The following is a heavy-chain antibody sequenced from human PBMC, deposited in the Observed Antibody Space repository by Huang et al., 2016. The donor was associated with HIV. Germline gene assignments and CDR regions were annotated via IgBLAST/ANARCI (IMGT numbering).Heavy chain of an antibody. CDR1: GYNFDSYW. Sequence: EVHLVQSGAEVKEPGESLKISCQASGYNFDSYWIGWVRQMPGKGLEWMGVSYPGDSDTRYDPSVQGQVTIAADQSINTASLQWSSLKASDTAIYFCARQGLWLPPTDPFDYWGQGTPVTVSA. CDR3: ARQGLWLPPTDPFDY. CDR2: SYPGDSDT. D-gene: IGHD3-10*01. J-gene: IGHJ4*02. V-gene: IGHV5-51*01.